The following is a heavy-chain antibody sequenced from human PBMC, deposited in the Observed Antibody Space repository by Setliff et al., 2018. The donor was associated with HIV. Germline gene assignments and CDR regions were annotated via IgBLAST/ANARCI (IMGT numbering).Heavy chain of an antibody. D-gene: IGHD6-13*01. J-gene: IGHJ4*02. CDR3: ARDGYSSSWYVISGSFDY. V-gene: IGHV4-61*01. CDR2: IYYSGST. Sequence: SETLSLTCTVSGGSVSSGSYYWSWIRQPPGKGLEWIGYIYYSGSTKHNPSLKSRVTISLDTSENQFSLKLSSVTAADTAVYYCARDGYSSSWYVISGSFDYWGQGILVTVSS. CDR1: GGSVSSGSYY.